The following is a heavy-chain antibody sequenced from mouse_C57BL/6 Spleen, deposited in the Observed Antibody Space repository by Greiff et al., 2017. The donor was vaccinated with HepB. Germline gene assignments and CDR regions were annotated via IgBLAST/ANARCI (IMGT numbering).Heavy chain of an antibody. D-gene: IGHD1-1*01. V-gene: IGHV5-4*01. CDR1: GFTFSSYA. CDR2: ISDGGSYT. Sequence: DVKLVESGGGLVKPGGSLKLSCAASGFTFSSYAMSWVRQTPEKRLEWVATISDGGSYTYYPDNVKGRFTISRDNAKNNLYLQMSHLKSEDTAMYYCARDGYYGHYFDYWGQGTTLTVSS. J-gene: IGHJ2*01. CDR3: ARDGYYGHYFDY.